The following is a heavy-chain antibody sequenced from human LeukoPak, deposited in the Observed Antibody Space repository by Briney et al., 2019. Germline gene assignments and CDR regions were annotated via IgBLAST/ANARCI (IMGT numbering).Heavy chain of an antibody. CDR2: IYYSGST. Sequence: MASETLSLTCTVSGGSISSSSYYWGWIRQPPGKGLEWIGGIYYSGSTYYNPSLKSRVTISVDTSKNQFSLKLSPVTAADTAVYYCASLGRLRGAPRFDYWGQGTLVTVSS. J-gene: IGHJ4*02. CDR1: GGSISSSSYY. V-gene: IGHV4-39*01. CDR3: ASLGRLRGAPRFDY. D-gene: IGHD3-10*01.